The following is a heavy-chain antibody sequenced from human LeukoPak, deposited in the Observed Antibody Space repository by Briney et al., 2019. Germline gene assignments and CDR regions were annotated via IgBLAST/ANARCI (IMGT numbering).Heavy chain of an antibody. Sequence: PGGSLRLSCAASGFTFSKYAMTWVRQAPGKGLEWVSGISVGGGSTNYADSVKGRFTISRDNSKNTLHLQMNSLRVEDTSVYYCARGTYYGSFDLWGQGTLVTVSS. J-gene: IGHJ4*02. D-gene: IGHD4-17*01. CDR3: ARGTYYGSFDL. CDR1: GFTFSKYA. V-gene: IGHV3-23*01. CDR2: ISVGGGST.